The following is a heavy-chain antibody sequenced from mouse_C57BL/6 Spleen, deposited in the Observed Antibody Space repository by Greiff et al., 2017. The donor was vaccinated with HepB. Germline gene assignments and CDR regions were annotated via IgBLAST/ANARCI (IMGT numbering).Heavy chain of an antibody. D-gene: IGHD1-1*01. CDR2: INPSSGYT. J-gene: IGHJ2*01. Sequence: VQLQQSGAELAKPGASVKLSCKASGYTFTSYWMHWVKQRPGQGLEWIGYINPSSGYTKYNQKFKDKAKLTADKSSSTAYMQLSSLTYEDSAVYYCARGGLGGSSPYYFDYWGQGTTLTVSS. CDR3: ARGGLGGSSPYYFDY. V-gene: IGHV1-7*01. CDR1: GYTFTSYW.